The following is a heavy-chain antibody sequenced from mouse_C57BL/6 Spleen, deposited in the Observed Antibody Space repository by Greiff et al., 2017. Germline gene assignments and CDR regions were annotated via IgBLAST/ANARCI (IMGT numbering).Heavy chain of an antibody. CDR3: ARRMDY. Sequence: VQGVESGPELVKPGASVKISCKASGYAFSSSWMNWVKQRPGKGLEWIGRIYPGDGDTNYNGKFKGKATLTADKSSSTAYMQLSSLTSEDSAVYFCARRMDYWGQGTSVTVSS. CDR2: IYPGDGDT. V-gene: IGHV1-82*01. J-gene: IGHJ4*01. CDR1: GYAFSSSW.